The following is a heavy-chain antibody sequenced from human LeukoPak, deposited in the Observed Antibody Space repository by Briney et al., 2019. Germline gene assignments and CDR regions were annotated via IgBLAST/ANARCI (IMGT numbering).Heavy chain of an antibody. CDR2: IRSKTNSYAT. CDR3: TRRDTAMVYYMDV. J-gene: IGHJ6*03. CDR1: GFNFSGSA. D-gene: IGHD5-18*01. V-gene: IGHV3-73*01. Sequence: GGSLRLSCAASGFNFSGSAMHWVRQASGKGLEWVGRIRSKTNSYATAYAASVKGRFTISRDDSKNTAYLQMNSLKTEDTAVYYCTRRDTAMVYYMDVWGKGTTVTVSS.